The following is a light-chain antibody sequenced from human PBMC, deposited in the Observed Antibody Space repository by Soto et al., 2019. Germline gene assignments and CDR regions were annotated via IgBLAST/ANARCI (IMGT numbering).Light chain of an antibody. CDR3: QQYNNWPRT. Sequence: EIVMTPSPATLAGSPGETVTLSCRASQSLSGNLAWYQQKPGQAPRLLIFRASTRATGIPARFSGSRSGTEFTLTISSLQSEDFAVYYCQQYNNWPRTFGQGTKVDIK. CDR1: QSLSGN. CDR2: RAS. V-gene: IGKV3-15*01. J-gene: IGKJ1*01.